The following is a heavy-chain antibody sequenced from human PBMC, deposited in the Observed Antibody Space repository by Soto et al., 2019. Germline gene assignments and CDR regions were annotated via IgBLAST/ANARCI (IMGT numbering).Heavy chain of an antibody. J-gene: IGHJ4*02. CDR2: MNPNSGNT. CDR3: AGGNFRY. Sequence: WASVKLSCKSSGYNFNTFDIYWVRQATGHGLEWMGWMNPNSGNTGYAQELRGRVTMTRNTSNTTAYMELTSLTSDDTGVYYCAGGNFRYWGQGTLVTVS. CDR1: GYNFNTFD. V-gene: IGHV1-8*02.